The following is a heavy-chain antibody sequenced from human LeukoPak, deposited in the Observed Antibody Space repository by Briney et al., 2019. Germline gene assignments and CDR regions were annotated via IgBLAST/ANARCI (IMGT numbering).Heavy chain of an antibody. CDR2: ISAYNGNT. CDR1: GYAFTSYG. Sequence: ASLKVSCKASGYAFTSYGIGWVRQAPGQGLEWIGWISAYNGNTNYAQKLQGRVTMTTDTSTSTAYMELRSLRSDDTAVYYCARDGSTAYGMDVWGQGTTVTVSS. D-gene: IGHD4-11*01. V-gene: IGHV1-18*01. J-gene: IGHJ6*02. CDR3: ARDGSTAYGMDV.